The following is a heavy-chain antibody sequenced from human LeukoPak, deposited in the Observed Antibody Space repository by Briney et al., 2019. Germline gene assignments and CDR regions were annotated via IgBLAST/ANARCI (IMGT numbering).Heavy chain of an antibody. CDR2: MNPNSGNT. Sequence: ASVKVSCKASGYTFTSYDIDWVRQATGQGLEWMGWMNPNSGNTGYAQKFQGRVTMTRNTSISTAYMELSSLRSEDTAVYYCARGDNYGDYVGYYYYYMDVWGKGTTVTISS. J-gene: IGHJ6*03. CDR3: ARGDNYGDYVGYYYYYMDV. CDR1: GYTFTSYD. D-gene: IGHD4-17*01. V-gene: IGHV1-8*01.